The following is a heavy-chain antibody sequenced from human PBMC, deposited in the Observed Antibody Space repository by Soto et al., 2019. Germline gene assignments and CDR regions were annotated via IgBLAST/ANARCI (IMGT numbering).Heavy chain of an antibody. CDR1: GFTFSSYA. Sequence: GGSLRLSCAASGFTFSSYAMSWVRQAPGKGLEWVSAISGSGGSTYYADSVKGRFTISRDNSKSTLYLQMNSLRAEDTAVYYCAAGIAVAGPPFDYWGQGTLVTVSS. D-gene: IGHD6-19*01. CDR3: AAGIAVAGPPFDY. J-gene: IGHJ4*02. V-gene: IGHV3-23*01. CDR2: ISGSGGST.